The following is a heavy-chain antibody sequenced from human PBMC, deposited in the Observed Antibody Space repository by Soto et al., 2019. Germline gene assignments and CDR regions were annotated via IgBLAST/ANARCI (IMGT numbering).Heavy chain of an antibody. J-gene: IGHJ4*02. V-gene: IGHV4-34*01. CDR3: ARVLAARASRDFDY. CDR1: GGSFSTDY. D-gene: IGHD6-6*01. Sequence: QVQLQQWGAGLLKPSETLSLTCAVYGGSFSTDYWSWIRQPPGKGLEWIGEINPSGGTHYNPPLKSRVTISVATSKNQFSLKLSSVTAADTAVYYCARVLAARASRDFDYWGQGTLVTVSS. CDR2: INPSGGT.